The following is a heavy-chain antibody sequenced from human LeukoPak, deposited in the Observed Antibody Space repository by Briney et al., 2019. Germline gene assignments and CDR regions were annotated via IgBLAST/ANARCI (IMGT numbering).Heavy chain of an antibody. D-gene: IGHD3-16*02. V-gene: IGHV4-39*01. CDR1: GGSISSSSYY. CDR2: IYYSGST. Sequence: SETLSLTCTVPGGSISSSSYYWGWIRQPPGKGLEWIGSIYYSGSTYYNPSLKSRVTISVDTSKNQFSLKLSSVTAADTAVYYCARPLITFGGVIDWGQGTLVTVSS. J-gene: IGHJ4*02. CDR3: ARPLITFGGVID.